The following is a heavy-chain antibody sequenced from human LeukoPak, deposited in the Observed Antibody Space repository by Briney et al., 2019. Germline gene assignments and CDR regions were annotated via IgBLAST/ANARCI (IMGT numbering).Heavy chain of an antibody. CDR2: ISSSSSYI. D-gene: IGHD6-13*01. CDR1: GSTFSSYS. CDR3: ARGSNIAAAAFGFDY. V-gene: IGHV3-21*01. J-gene: IGHJ4*02. Sequence: PGGSLRLSCAASGSTFSSYSMNWVRQAPGKGLEWVSSISSSSSYIYYADSVKGRFTIFRDNAKNSLYLQMNSLRAEDTAVYYCARGSNIAAAAFGFDYWGQGTLVTVSS.